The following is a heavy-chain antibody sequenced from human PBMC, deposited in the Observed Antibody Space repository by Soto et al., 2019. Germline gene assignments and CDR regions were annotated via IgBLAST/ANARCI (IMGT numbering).Heavy chain of an antibody. CDR2: IYHSGST. CDR3: ARTFFDPWLYGMDV. J-gene: IGHJ6*02. D-gene: IGHD3-3*01. V-gene: IGHV4-30-2*01. CDR1: GGSISSGGYS. Sequence: QLQLQESGSGLVKPSQTLSLTCAVSGGSISSGGYSWSWMRQPPGKGLEWIGYIYHSGSTYYNPSLKSRFPISVDRPKNQFSLKLSSVTAADTPVYYCARTFFDPWLYGMDVWGQGTTVTVSS.